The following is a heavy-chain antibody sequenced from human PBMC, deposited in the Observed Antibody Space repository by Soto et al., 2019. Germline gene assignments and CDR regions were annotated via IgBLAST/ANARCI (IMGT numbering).Heavy chain of an antibody. CDR1: GFTFSSYW. CDR3: AREGYDFWSGYHLPHYYYGMDV. D-gene: IGHD3-3*01. CDR2: INSDGSST. Sequence: VGSLRLSCAASGFTFSSYWMHWVRQAPGKGLVWVSRINSDGSSTSYADSVKGRFTISRDNAKNTLYLQMNSLRAEDTAVYYCAREGYDFWSGYHLPHYYYGMDVWGQGTTVTVSS. J-gene: IGHJ6*02. V-gene: IGHV3-74*01.